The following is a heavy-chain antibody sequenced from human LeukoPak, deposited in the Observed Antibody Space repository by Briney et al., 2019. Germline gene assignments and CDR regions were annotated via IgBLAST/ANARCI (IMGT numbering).Heavy chain of an antibody. CDR2: IYYSGST. Sequence: SETLSLTCTVSGGSISSYYWSWIRQPPGKGLEWIGYIYYSGSTNYNPSLKSRVTISVDTSKNQFSLKLSSVTAADTAVYYCARVRGEHYYDSSGYSSWFDPWGQGTLVTVSS. CDR1: GGSISSYY. V-gene: IGHV4-59*12. D-gene: IGHD3-22*01. J-gene: IGHJ5*02. CDR3: ARVRGEHYYDSSGYSSWFDP.